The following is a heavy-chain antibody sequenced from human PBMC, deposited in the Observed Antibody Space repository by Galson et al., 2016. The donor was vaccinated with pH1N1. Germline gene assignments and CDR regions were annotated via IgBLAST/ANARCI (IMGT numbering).Heavy chain of an antibody. CDR1: GGSISSYNW. J-gene: IGHJ6*02. CDR2: IYLRGNT. V-gene: IGHV4-4*02. D-gene: IGHD5-18*01. Sequence: ETLSLTCAVSGGSISSYNWWNWVRQSPRKGLEWIGEIYLRGNTNYTPSLKGRFTISVDKSKNQFSLSLTSVTAADTAVYYCVAGGYSYDLALHSGMDVWGQGTTVTVSS. CDR3: VAGGYSYDLALHSGMDV.